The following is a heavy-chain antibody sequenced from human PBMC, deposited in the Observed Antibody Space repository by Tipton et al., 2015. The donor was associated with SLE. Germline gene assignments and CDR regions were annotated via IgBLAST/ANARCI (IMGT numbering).Heavy chain of an antibody. V-gene: IGHV4-59*11. CDR1: GGSISSHY. CDR3: AKWNSGTHGFHT. J-gene: IGHJ3*02. CDR2: RHYSGTT. Sequence: TLSLTCTVSGGSISSHYWIWIRQPPGKGLEWIGYRHYSGTTKYNPSLKSRVTFSVDTSENQVSLRLSSVTAADTAVYYCAKWNSGTHGFHTWGQGTMVTVSS. D-gene: IGHD3-10*01.